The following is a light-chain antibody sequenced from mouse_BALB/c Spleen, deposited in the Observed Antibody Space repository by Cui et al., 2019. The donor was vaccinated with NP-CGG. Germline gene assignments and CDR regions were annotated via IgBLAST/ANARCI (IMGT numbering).Light chain of an antibody. V-gene: IGLV1*01. CDR1: IGAVITSNY. CDR2: GTN. J-gene: IGLJ1*01. Sequence: QAVVTQESALTTSPGETVTLTCRSSIGAVITSNYANWVQEKPDHLFTGLIGGTNNRAPGVPARFSGSLIGDKAALTITGAQTEDEAIYFCALWYSNHWVFGGGTKLTVV. CDR3: ALWYSNHWV.